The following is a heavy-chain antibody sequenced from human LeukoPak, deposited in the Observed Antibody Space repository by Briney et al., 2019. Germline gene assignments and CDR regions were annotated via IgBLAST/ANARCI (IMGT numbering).Heavy chain of an antibody. CDR2: IDYSGSP. J-gene: IGHJ3*02. CDR1: GGSVSNNNYC. CDR3: ARPLDCNYGGTAFDI. D-gene: IGHD4-23*01. Sequence: PSETLSLTCTVSGGSVSNNNYCWGWIRQPPGKQLEWLGSIDYSGSPLYNPSLKSRVTISVDTSKNQFSLKLSSVAAADTAVYYCARPLDCNYGGTAFDIWGQGTMVTVSS. V-gene: IGHV4-39*01.